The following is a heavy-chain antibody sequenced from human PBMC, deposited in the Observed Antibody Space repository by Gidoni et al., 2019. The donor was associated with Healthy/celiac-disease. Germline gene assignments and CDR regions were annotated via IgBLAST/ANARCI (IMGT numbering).Heavy chain of an antibody. CDR1: GGSTSSGSQY. J-gene: IGHJ6*02. V-gene: IGHV4-61*02. Sequence: QVQLHESGPGRVTPSQTLPLTCPVPGGSTSSGSQYWIWIGHPAGKGLELIGRIYTSGCTNYNPPLKSRVTISVDTSKNQFSLKLSSVTAAYTAVYYWAREGGFMGLRLGELSSRQYYYYGMDVWGQGTTVTVSS. D-gene: IGHD3-16*02. CDR3: AREGGFMGLRLGELSSRQYYYYGMDV. CDR2: IYTSGCT.